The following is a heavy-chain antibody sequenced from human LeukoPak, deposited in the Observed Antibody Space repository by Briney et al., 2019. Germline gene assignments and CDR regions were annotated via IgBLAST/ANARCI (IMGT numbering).Heavy chain of an antibody. D-gene: IGHD4-11*01. CDR1: GFTFSSYG. V-gene: IGHV3-30*18. CDR3: AKSSSQATVTTVYRY. Sequence: GGSLRLSCAASGFTFSSYGMHWVRQAPGKGLEWVAVISYDGSNKYHADSVKGRFTISRDNSKNTLYLQMNSLRAEDTAVYYCAKSSSQATVTTVYRYWGQGTLVTVSS. J-gene: IGHJ4*02. CDR2: ISYDGSNK.